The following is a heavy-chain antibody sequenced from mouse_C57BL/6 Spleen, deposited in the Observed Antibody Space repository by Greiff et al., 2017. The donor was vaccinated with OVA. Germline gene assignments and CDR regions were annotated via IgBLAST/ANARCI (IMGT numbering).Heavy chain of an antibody. CDR3: ARGGSNYEGAKDY. CDR1: GYTFTSYW. J-gene: IGHJ4*01. Sequence: VQLQQPGAELVRPGSSVKLSCKASGYTFTSYWMHWVKQRPIQGLEWIGNIDPSDSETHYNQKFKDKATLTVDKSSSKAYMQLSSLASEDSAVYYCARGGSNYEGAKDYWGQGTSVTVSS. V-gene: IGHV1-52*01. D-gene: IGHD2-5*01. CDR2: IDPSDSET.